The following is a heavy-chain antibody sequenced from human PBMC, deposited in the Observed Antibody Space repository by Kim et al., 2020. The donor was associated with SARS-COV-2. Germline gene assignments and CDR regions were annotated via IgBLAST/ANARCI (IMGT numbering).Heavy chain of an antibody. CDR3: ARDRFHSSGYYWMFDY. V-gene: IGHV1-69*13. Sequence: SVKVSCKASGGTFSSYAISWVRQAPGQGLEWMGGIIPIFGTANYAQKFQGRVTITADESTSTAYMELSSLRSEDTAVYYCARDRFHSSGYYWMFDYWGQGTLVTVSS. D-gene: IGHD3-22*01. CDR2: IIPIFGTA. J-gene: IGHJ4*02. CDR1: GGTFSSYA.